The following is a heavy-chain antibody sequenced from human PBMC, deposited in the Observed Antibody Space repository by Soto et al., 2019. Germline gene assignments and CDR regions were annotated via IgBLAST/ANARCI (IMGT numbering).Heavy chain of an antibody. CDR1: GGSISSYY. J-gene: IGHJ6*03. CDR3: ARDSPYSSSWYGDYYYYMDV. Sequence: PSETLSLTCTVSGGSISSYYWSWIRQPPGKGLEWIGYIYYSGSTNYNPSLKSRVTISVDTSKNQFSLKLSSVTAADTAVYYCARDSPYSSSWYGDYYYYMDVWGKGTTVTVS. V-gene: IGHV4-59*01. CDR2: IYYSGST. D-gene: IGHD6-13*01.